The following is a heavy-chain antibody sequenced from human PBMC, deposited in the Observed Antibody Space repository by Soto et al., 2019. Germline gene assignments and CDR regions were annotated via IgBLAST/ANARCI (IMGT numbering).Heavy chain of an antibody. CDR2: IIPIFGPA. CDR3: ATGSFTSTGGRIGYHYNAMDV. V-gene: IGHV1-69*13. CDR1: GGTFSSHS. J-gene: IGHJ6*02. Sequence: SVKVSCKSSGGTFSSHSINWVRQAPGQGLEWMGGIIPIFGPANFAKKFQGRVTITADEPTTTAYMELSSLTSEDTAVYYCATGSFTSTGGRIGYHYNAMDVWGQGTTVTVSS. D-gene: IGHD1-1*01.